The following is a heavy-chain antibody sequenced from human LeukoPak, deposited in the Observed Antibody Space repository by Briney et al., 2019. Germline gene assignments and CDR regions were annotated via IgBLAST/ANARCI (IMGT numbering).Heavy chain of an antibody. J-gene: IGHJ3*02. CDR3: ARSLPFYDSSGYYYSRGAFDI. V-gene: IGHV4-34*01. Sequence: SETLSLTCAVYGGSFSGYYWSWIRQPPGKGLEWIGEINHSGSTNYNPSLKSRVTISVDTSKNQFSLKLSSVTAAHTAVYYCARSLPFYDSSGYYYSRGAFDIWGQGTMVTVSS. CDR1: GGSFSGYY. CDR2: INHSGST. D-gene: IGHD3-22*01.